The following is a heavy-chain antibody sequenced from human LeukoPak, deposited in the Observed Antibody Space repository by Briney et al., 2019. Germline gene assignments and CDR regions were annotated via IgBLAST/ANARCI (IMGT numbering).Heavy chain of an antibody. Sequence: ASVKVSCKASGYTFTGYYMHWVRQAPGQGLEWMGQINPNSGGTNYVKKFQGRVTMTRDTANSTAYVELSRMRCDDTGVDYCSRVRVCSSGWRFDYWGQGTLVTVSS. J-gene: IGHJ4*02. V-gene: IGHV1-2*05. CDR3: SRVRVCSSGWRFDY. CDR1: GYTFTGYY. CDR2: INPNSGGT. D-gene: IGHD6-19*01.